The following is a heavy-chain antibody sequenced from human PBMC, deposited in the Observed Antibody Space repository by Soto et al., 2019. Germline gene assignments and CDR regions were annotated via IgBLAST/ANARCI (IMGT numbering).Heavy chain of an antibody. J-gene: IGHJ4*02. CDR3: ARDHPHSYGIYYFDY. CDR2: IYHSGST. Sequence: PSETLSLTCTVSGGSISSGDYYWSWIRQPPGKGLEWIGYIYHSGSTNYNPSLKSRVTISADTSKNQVSLKLTSVTAADTAVYYCARDHPHSYGIYYFDYWGQGTLVTVSS. D-gene: IGHD5-18*01. CDR1: GGSISSGDYY. V-gene: IGHV4-61*08.